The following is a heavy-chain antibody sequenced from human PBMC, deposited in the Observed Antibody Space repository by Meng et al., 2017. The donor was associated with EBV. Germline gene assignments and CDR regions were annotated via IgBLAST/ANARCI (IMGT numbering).Heavy chain of an antibody. Sequence: QIPLQSAAPPLVNPTQTLTPTCTFAGFSLSSRGVGVGWIRQPPGKALEWLALIYWDDDKRYSPSLKSRLTITKDTSKDQVVLTMTNMDPVDAATYYCAHIIAARPFDYWGQGTLVTVSS. CDR2: IYWDDDK. CDR3: AHIIAARPFDY. D-gene: IGHD6-6*01. CDR1: GFSLSSRGVG. V-gene: IGHV2-5*02. J-gene: IGHJ4*02.